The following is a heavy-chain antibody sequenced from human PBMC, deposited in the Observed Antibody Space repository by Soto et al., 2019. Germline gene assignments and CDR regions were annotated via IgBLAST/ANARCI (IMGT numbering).Heavy chain of an antibody. CDR2: IWYDGSNK. CDR1: GFTFSSYG. V-gene: IGHV3-33*01. D-gene: IGHD6-13*01. Sequence: GGSLRLSCAASGFTFSSYGMHWVRQAPGKGLEWVAVIWYDGSNKYYADSVKGRFTISRDNSKNTLYLQMNSLRAEDTAVYYCARELSSSFNMDVWGQGTTVTVSS. CDR3: ARELSSSFNMDV. J-gene: IGHJ6*02.